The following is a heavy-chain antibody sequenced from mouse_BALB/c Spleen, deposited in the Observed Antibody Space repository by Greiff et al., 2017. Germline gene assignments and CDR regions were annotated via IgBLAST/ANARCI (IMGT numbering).Heavy chain of an antibody. J-gene: IGHJ3*01. CDR1: GYTFTSYT. D-gene: IGHD1-2*01. V-gene: IGHV1-4*02. CDR2: INPSSGYT. Sequence: VQLQQSAAELARPGASVKMSCKASGYTFTSYTMHWVKQRPGQGLEWIGYINPSSGYTEYNQKFKDKTTLTADKSSSTAYMQLSSLTSEDSAVYYCARNYYGYAWFAYWGQGTLVTVSA. CDR3: ARNYYGYAWFAY.